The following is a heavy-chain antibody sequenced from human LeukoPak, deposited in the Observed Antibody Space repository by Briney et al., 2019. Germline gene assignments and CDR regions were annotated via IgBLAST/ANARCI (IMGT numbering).Heavy chain of an antibody. D-gene: IGHD6-19*01. CDR3: AKGPSGAVADPPPY. CDR2: ISYDGSNK. V-gene: IGHV3-30*18. Sequence: GGSLRLSCAASGFTFSSYGMHWVRQAPGKGLEWVAVISYDGSNKYYADSVKGRFTISRDNSKNTLYLQMNSLRAEDTAVYYCAKGPSGAVADPPPYWGQGTLVTVSS. J-gene: IGHJ4*02. CDR1: GFTFSSYG.